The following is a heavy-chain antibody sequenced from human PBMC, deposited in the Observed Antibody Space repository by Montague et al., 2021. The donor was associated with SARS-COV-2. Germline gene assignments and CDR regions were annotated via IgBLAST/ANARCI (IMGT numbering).Heavy chain of an antibody. D-gene: IGHD3-16*01. CDR2: GCETRNM. Sequence: SETLSLTCTVSGGSLRNYDCSWVRHSQDTGLGSVGYGCETRNMIYNPSLWSRISISADTSTSQFSLRLTSVTAADSASYYCARIMAYWGQGVLVAV. CDR1: GGSLRNYD. J-gene: IGHJ1*01. CDR3: ARIMAY. V-gene: IGHV4-4*09.